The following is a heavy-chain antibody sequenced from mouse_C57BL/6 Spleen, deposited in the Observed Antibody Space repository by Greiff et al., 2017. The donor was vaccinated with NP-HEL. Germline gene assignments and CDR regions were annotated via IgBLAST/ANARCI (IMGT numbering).Heavy chain of an antibody. CDR1: GFTFSDYG. J-gene: IGHJ1*03. CDR3: ARGFYDYAWYFDV. Sequence: EVKVVESGGGLVKPGGSLKLSCAASGFTFSDYGMHWVRQAPEKGLEWVAYISSGSSTIYYADTVKGRFTISRDNAKNTLFLQMTSLRSEDTAMYYWARGFYDYAWYFDVWGTGTTVTVSS. V-gene: IGHV5-17*01. D-gene: IGHD2-4*01. CDR2: ISSGSSTI.